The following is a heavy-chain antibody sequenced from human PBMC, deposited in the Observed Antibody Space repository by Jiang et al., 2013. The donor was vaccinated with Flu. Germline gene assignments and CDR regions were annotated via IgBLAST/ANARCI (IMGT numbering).Heavy chain of an antibody. J-gene: IGHJ4*02. Sequence: EWVSAISGSGGSTYYADSVKGRFTISRDNSKNTLYLQMNSLRAADTAVYYCAKGWGDIVVVPAAIRYDYWGQGTLVTVSS. V-gene: IGHV3-23*01. CDR3: AKGWGDIVVVPAAIRYDY. CDR2: ISGSGGST. D-gene: IGHD2-2*02.